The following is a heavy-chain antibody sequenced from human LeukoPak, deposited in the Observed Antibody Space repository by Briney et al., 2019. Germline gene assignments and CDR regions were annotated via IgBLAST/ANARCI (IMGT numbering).Heavy chain of an antibody. V-gene: IGHV4-61*01. D-gene: IGHD5-12*01. CDR1: SVSFSSDNYY. Sequence: PSETLSLTCTVSSVSFSSDNYYWSWIRQPPGKGLEWIVYVYYSGSADYHPSLKSGVTISVDTSKKQFSLKVSAVTAADTAVYYCATMTAGRGYSGYDSDYWGQGTLVTVSA. J-gene: IGHJ4*02. CDR2: VYYSGSA. CDR3: ATMTAGRGYSGYDSDY.